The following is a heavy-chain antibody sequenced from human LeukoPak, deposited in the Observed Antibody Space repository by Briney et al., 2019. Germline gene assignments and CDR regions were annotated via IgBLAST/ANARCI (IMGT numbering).Heavy chain of an antibody. CDR1: GGSISSGGYY. J-gene: IGHJ4*02. CDR2: IYYSGST. CDR3: ARGTWAVTNYFDY. V-gene: IGHV4-31*03. Sequence: TSQTLSLTCTVSGGSISSGGYYWSWIRQHPEKGLEWIGYIYYSGSTYYNPSLKSRVTISVDTSKNQFSLKLSSVTAADTAVYYCARGTWAVTNYFDYWGQGTLVTVSS. D-gene: IGHD4-11*01.